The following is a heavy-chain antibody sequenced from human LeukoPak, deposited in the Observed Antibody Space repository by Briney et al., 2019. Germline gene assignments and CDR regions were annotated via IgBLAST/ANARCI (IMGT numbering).Heavy chain of an antibody. V-gene: IGHV1-46*01. Sequence: ASVKVSCKASGYSFTSYYIHWVRHAPGQGLEWMGIITPSGATTRYAQKFQGRVTRTSDTSTSTVFMDLSSLRSEDTALYYCARAYSSGFNYGMDVWGQGTTVSVS. CDR2: ITPSGATT. J-gene: IGHJ6*02. CDR3: ARAYSSGFNYGMDV. D-gene: IGHD6-19*01. CDR1: GYSFTSYY.